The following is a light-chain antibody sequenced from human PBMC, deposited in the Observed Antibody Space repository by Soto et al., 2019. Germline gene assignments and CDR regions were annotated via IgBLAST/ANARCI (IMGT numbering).Light chain of an antibody. V-gene: IGKV3-20*01. CDR3: QQYDSTPPWT. CDR2: GTS. Sequence: EVVFTQSPAIMDLSPGESSTLSCRASQTVGRSYLAWYQQKPGQAPRLLIFGTSTRATGIPDRFSGGGSGTEFTLTISRLDPEDFAVYYCQQYDSTPPWTLGQGNKVDIK. J-gene: IGKJ1*01. CDR1: QTVGRSY.